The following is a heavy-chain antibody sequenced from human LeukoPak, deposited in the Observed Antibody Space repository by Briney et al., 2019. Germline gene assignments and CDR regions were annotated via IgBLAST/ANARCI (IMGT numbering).Heavy chain of an antibody. D-gene: IGHD3-22*01. CDR1: GGSISSSSYY. CDR3: ASGHYDSSGYYYPFDY. V-gene: IGHV4-39*01. Sequence: SETLSLTCTVSGGSISSSSYYWGWIRQPPGKGLEWIGSIYYSGSTYYNPSLKSRVTISVDTSKNQVSQRLSSVTAADTAVYYCASGHYDSSGYYYPFDYWGQGTLVTVSS. J-gene: IGHJ4*02. CDR2: IYYSGST.